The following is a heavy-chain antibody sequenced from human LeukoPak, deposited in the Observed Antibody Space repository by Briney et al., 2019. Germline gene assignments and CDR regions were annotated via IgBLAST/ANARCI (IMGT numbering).Heavy chain of an antibody. CDR2: IFSSGST. V-gene: IGHV4-59*01. CDR3: AREGYSYGYDY. D-gene: IGHD5-18*01. Sequence: PETLSLTCTVSGGSISGYYWSWIRQPPGKGLEWIGYIFSSGSTKYNPSLKSRDTISVDTSKNQFSLKLSSVTAADTAVYYCAREGYSYGYDYWGQGSLVTVSS. J-gene: IGHJ4*02. CDR1: GGSISGYY.